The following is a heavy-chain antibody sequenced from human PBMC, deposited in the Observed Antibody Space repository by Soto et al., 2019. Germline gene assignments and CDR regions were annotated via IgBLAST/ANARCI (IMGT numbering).Heavy chain of an antibody. CDR1: GFTFSSYA. V-gene: IGHV3-30-3*01. CDR2: ISYDGSNK. Sequence: PGGSLRLSCAASGFTFSSYAMHWVRQAPGKGLEWVAVISYDGSNKYYADSVKGRFTISRDNSKNTLYLQMNSLRAEDTAVYYCARDGGSSWYYYYYYGMDVWGQGTTVTVSS. CDR3: ARDGGSSWYYYYYYGMDV. J-gene: IGHJ6*02. D-gene: IGHD6-13*01.